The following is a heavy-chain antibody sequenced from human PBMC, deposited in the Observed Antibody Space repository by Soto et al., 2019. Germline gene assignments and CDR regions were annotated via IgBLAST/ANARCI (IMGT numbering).Heavy chain of an antibody. CDR2: INHSGST. D-gene: IGHD2-15*01. V-gene: IGHV4-34*09. CDR3: ARWVEVSLDYFDS. Sequence: SLTCTVYGGSFSGYYWSWIRQPPGKGLEWIGEINHSGSTNYNPSLKSRVAISVDTSKNQFSLYLNSVTAADMAVYYCARWVEVSLDYFDSWGQGTPVTVSS. J-gene: IGHJ4*02. CDR1: GGSFSGYY.